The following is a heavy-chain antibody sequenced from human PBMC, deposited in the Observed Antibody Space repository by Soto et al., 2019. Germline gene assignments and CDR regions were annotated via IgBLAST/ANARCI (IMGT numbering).Heavy chain of an antibody. CDR2: ISYDGSNK. D-gene: IGHD4-17*01. V-gene: IGHV3-30-3*01. CDR1: GFTFSSYA. Sequence: HPGGSLRLSCAASGFTFSSYAMHWVRQAPGKGLEWVAVISYDGSNKYYADSVKGRFTISRDNSKNTLYLQMNSLRAEDTAVYYCAKRANLPIDYGDEDYYYYGMDVWGQGTTVTVSS. J-gene: IGHJ6*02. CDR3: AKRANLPIDYGDEDYYYYGMDV.